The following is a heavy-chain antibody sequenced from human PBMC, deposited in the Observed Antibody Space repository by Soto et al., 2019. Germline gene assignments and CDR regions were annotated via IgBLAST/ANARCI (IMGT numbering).Heavy chain of an antibody. V-gene: IGHV3-74*01. CDR2: INTDGRTT. CDR3: ARYMGGYASH. CDR1: GFTFSNYW. Sequence: EVQLVESGGGLVQPGGSLRLSCAASGFTFSNYWMHLVRQAPGKGPVCVSRINTDGRTTNYADSVKARFTISRDNAKNTLYLQTNTLGGEDTTVYYFARYMGGYASHWGHGTLVTVSS. J-gene: IGHJ4*01. D-gene: IGHD3-16*01.